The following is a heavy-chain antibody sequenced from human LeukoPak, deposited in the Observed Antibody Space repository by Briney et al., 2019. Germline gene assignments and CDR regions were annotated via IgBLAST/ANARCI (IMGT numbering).Heavy chain of an antibody. Sequence: SSETLSLTCTVSGYSISSGYYWGWIRQPPGKGLEWIGSIYHSGSTYYNPSLKSRVTMSVDTSKKQFSLKLSSVTAADTAVYYCARHAVEAASRWFYPWGQGTLVTVSS. V-gene: IGHV4-38-2*02. CDR3: ARHAVEAASRWFYP. CDR2: IYHSGST. D-gene: IGHD1-1*01. CDR1: GYSISSGYY. J-gene: IGHJ5*02.